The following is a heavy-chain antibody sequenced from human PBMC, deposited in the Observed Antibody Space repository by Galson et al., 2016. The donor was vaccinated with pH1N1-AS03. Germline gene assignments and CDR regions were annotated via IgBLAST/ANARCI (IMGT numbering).Heavy chain of an antibody. CDR3: AKDRLRSGGM. J-gene: IGHJ4*02. CDR2: ADGVGAYT. D-gene: IGHD2-15*01. Sequence: CAASGFNFINYAMTWVRQTPGKGLEWVSSADGVGAYTFYADSVRGRFTISRDNSKNTVYLQMNNLKAEDTAIYYCAKDRLRSGGMWGQGTLVTVSS. V-gene: IGHV3-23*01. CDR1: GFNFINYA.